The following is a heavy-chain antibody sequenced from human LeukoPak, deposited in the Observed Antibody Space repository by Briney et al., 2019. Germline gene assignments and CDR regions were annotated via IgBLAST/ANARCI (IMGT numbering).Heavy chain of an antibody. CDR1: GGSFSGYY. V-gene: IGHV4-34*01. CDR3: ARGRSSSWRYYYGMDV. CDR2: INHSGST. Sequence: SETLSLTCAVYGGSFSGYYWSWIRQPPGKGLEWIGEINHSGSTNYNPSLKSRVTISVDTSKNQFSLKLSSVTAADTAVCYCARGRSSSWRYYYGMDVWGQGTTVTVSS. D-gene: IGHD6-13*01. J-gene: IGHJ6*02.